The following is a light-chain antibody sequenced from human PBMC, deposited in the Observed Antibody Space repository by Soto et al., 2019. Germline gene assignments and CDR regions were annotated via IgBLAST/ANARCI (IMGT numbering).Light chain of an antibody. J-gene: IGLJ3*02. CDR2: EVS. Sequence: SVLTQPASVSGSPGQSITISCTGTSSDVGGYNYVSWYQQHPGKAPKLIISEVSNRPSGVSNRFSGSKSGNTASLTISGLQAEDEADYYCNSYTSSTTWVFGGGTKVTVL. V-gene: IGLV2-14*01. CDR1: SSDVGGYNY. CDR3: NSYTSSTTWV.